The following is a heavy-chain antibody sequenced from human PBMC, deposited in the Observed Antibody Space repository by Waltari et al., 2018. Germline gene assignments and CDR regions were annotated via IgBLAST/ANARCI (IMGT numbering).Heavy chain of an antibody. V-gene: IGHV1-69*13. D-gene: IGHD2-21*01. Sequence: QVQLVQSGAEVKKPGSSVKVSCKASGGTFSSYAISWVRQAPGQGLEWMGRIIPIFGTANYAQKFQGRVTITADKSTSTAYMELSSLRSEDTAVYYCAREGPRGLLGLGDNWFDPWGQGTLVTVSS. J-gene: IGHJ5*02. CDR3: AREGPRGLLGLGDNWFDP. CDR2: IIPIFGTA. CDR1: GGTFSSYA.